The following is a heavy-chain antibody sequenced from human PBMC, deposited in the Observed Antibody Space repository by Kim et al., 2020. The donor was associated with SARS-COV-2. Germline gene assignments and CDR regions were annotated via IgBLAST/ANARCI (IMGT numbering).Heavy chain of an antibody. CDR3: ASAGQIVGEAFEI. J-gene: IGHJ3*02. Sequence: YNPTVKMRVTIAVDTSKNPFSTKLSSVTAADTAVYYCASAGQIVGEAFEIWGQGTMVTVSS. V-gene: IGHV4-31*02. D-gene: IGHD3-22*01.